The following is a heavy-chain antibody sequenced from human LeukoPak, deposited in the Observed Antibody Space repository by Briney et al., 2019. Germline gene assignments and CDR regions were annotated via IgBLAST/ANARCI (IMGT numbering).Heavy chain of an antibody. CDR1: GFTFSSYG. CDR2: ISYDGSNK. V-gene: IGHV3-30*18. CDR3: AKDSSSFFDY. J-gene: IGHJ4*02. Sequence: GGSLRLSCAASGFTFSSYGMHWVRQAPGKGLEWVAVISYDGSNKYYADSVKGRFTISRDNSKNTLYLQMNSLRAEDTAVYYCAKDSSSFFDYWGQGTLVTVSS. D-gene: IGHD6-13*01.